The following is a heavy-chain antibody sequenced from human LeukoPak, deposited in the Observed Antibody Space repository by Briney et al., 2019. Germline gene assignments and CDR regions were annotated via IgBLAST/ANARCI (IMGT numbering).Heavy chain of an antibody. J-gene: IGHJ4*02. CDR3: ALGGVRGANFDY. CDR1: GGTFSSYA. V-gene: IGHV1-69*13. D-gene: IGHD3-10*01. Sequence: GASVKVSCKASGGTFSSYAISWVRQAPGQGLEWMGGIIPIFGTANYAQKFQGRVTITADESTSTAYMELSSLRSEDTAVYYCALGGVRGANFDYWGQGTLVTVSS. CDR2: IIPIFGTA.